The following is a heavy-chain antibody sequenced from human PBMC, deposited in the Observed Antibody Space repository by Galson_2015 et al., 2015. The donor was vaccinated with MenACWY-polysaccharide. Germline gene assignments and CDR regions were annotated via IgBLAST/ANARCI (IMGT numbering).Heavy chain of an antibody. D-gene: IGHD3-22*01. CDR1: GYTFTSID. J-gene: IGHJ5*02. V-gene: IGHV1-8*01. Sequence: SVKVSCKASGYTFTSIDINWLRQAAGQGLEWMGWTTASSGNAVYAQKFQDRVTLTRDTCTSTGYMEMSSLRSEDTGVYYCATAAGVIGDTWGQGTPVSVSS. CDR3: ATAAGVIGDT. CDR2: TTASSGNA.